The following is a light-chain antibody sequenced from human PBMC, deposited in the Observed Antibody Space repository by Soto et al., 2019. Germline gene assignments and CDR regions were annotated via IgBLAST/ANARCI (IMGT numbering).Light chain of an antibody. CDR2: GAS. CDR3: QQYAASPIT. J-gene: IGKJ4*01. CDR1: QSVSNN. V-gene: IGKV3-20*01. Sequence: EIVMTQSPATLSVSPGERATLSCRASQSVSNNLAWYQQKPGQAPRLLIYGASSRATGIPDRFSGSGSGTDFTLTITRLAPEDFAVYYCQQYAASPITFGGGTKVEIK.